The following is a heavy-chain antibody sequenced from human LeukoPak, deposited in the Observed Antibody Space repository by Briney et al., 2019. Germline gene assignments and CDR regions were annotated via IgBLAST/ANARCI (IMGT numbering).Heavy chain of an antibody. J-gene: IGHJ4*02. Sequence: GGSLRLSCAASGFTLSSYAMSWVRQAPGKGLEWVSGISGSGGSTYYADSVKGRFTISRDNSKNMLYLQMNSLRAEDTAVYYCAKDLTIFGVVIIRFSDYWGQGTLVTVS. D-gene: IGHD3-3*01. CDR1: GFTLSSYA. CDR2: ISGSGGST. V-gene: IGHV3-23*01. CDR3: AKDLTIFGVVIIRFSDY.